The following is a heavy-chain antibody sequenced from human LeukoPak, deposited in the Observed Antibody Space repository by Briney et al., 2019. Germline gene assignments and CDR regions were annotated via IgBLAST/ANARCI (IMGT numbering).Heavy chain of an antibody. CDR2: IYYSGST. CDR1: GGSISSYY. CDR3: ARKQVDYDDYSWSDH. D-gene: IGHD4-17*01. V-gene: IGHV4-59*01. J-gene: IGHJ5*02. Sequence: PSETLSLTCTVSGGSISSYYWSWIRQPPGKGLEWIGYIYYSGSTNYNPSLKSRVTISVDTSKNQFSLKLSSVTAADTAVYYCARKQVDYDDYSWSDHWGQGTLVTVSS.